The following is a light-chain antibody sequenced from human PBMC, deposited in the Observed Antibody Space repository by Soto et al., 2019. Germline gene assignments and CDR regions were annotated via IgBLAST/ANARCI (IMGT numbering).Light chain of an antibody. CDR2: AAS. CDR1: QGISSY. J-gene: IGKJ4*01. CDR3: QKYYSYPPN. Sequence: AIRMTQSPSSFSASTGDIVTITCRASQGISSYLAWYQQKPGKAPKLLIYAASTLQSGVPSRFSGSGSGTDFTLTISCLQSEDFATYYCQKYYSYPPNFGGGTKVDIK. V-gene: IGKV1-8*01.